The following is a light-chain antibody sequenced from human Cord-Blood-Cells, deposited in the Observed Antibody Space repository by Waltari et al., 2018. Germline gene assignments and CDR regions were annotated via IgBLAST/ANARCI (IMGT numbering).Light chain of an antibody. CDR1: SSDGGSYNL. V-gene: IGLV2-23*01. Sequence: QSALTQPASVSGSPGQSITISCTGTSSDGGSYNLVSWYQQHPGKAPKLRIYEGSKRPSGVPIRFSGSKSGNTASLTISGLQAEDEADYYCCSYAGSSTWVFGGGTKLTVL. CDR2: EGS. CDR3: CSYAGSSTWV. J-gene: IGLJ3*02.